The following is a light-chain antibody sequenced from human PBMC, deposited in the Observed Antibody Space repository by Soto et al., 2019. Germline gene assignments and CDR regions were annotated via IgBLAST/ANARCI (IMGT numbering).Light chain of an antibody. V-gene: IGKV3-15*01. Sequence: ETVTTQSPATLSVFPGERATLSCRASESVNSKVAWYQQKPGQAPRLLIYGASTRATGVPARFSGSGSGTEFTLTISSLQSEDFAVYYCQQHNNWPPWTFGQGTKVEIK. J-gene: IGKJ1*01. CDR2: GAS. CDR3: QQHNNWPPWT. CDR1: ESVNSK.